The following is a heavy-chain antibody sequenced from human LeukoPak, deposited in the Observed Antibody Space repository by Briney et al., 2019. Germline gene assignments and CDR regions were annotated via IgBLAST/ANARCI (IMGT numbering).Heavy chain of an antibody. D-gene: IGHD3-10*01. CDR2: ISAYNGNT. V-gene: IGHV1-18*01. CDR1: GYTFTSNG. J-gene: IGHJ4*02. CDR3: ARASRGYSGSGTYLYYFDH. Sequence: GASVKVSCKASGYTFTSNGISWVRQAPGQGLEWMGWISAYNGNTNYAQKLQGRVTMTTDTSTSTAYMELRSLRSDDTAVYYCARASRGYSGSGTYLYYFDHWGQGTLVTVSS.